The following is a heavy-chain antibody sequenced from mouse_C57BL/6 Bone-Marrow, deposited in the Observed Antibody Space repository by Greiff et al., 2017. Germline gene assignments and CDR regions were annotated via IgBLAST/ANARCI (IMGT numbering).Heavy chain of an antibody. D-gene: IGHD1-1*01. Sequence: QVQLQQPGAELVKPGASVKLSCKASGYTFTSYWMHWVKQRPGQGLEWIGMINPNSCSTNYNEKLKSKATLTVDTSSRTAYMQLSILTSEDSAVYDCAIVELLLLSAWFAYWGQGTLVTVSA. V-gene: IGHV1-64*01. J-gene: IGHJ3*01. CDR3: AIVELLLLSAWFAY. CDR1: GYTFTSYW. CDR2: INPNSCST.